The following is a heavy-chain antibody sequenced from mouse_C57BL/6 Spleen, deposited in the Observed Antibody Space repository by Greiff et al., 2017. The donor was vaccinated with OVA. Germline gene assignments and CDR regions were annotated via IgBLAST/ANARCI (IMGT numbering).Heavy chain of an antibody. CDR2: IDPSDSYT. CDR3: ARSRCNYVWFAY. D-gene: IGHD2-1*01. CDR1: GYTFTSYW. V-gene: IGHV1-69*01. J-gene: IGHJ3*01. Sequence: QVQLQQPGAELVMPGASVKLSCKASGYTFTSYWMHWVKQRPGQGLEWIGEIDPSDSYTNYNQKFKGKSTLTVDKSSSTAYMQLSSLTSEDSAVYYCARSRCNYVWFAYWGQGTLVTVSA.